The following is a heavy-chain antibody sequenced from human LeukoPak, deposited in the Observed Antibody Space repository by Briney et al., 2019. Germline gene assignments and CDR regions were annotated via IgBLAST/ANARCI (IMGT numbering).Heavy chain of an antibody. CDR1: GYTLTSYG. CDR2: MNPNSGTT. Sequence: GASVKVSCKASGYTLTSYGISWVGQAPGQGLEWMGWMNPNSGTTGYAQKSQGWVTMTRDTSISTAYMELSRLRSDDTAVYYCARAGYGDYRTWFDPWGQGTLVTVSS. D-gene: IGHD4-17*01. J-gene: IGHJ5*02. CDR3: ARAGYGDYRTWFDP. V-gene: IGHV1-8*02.